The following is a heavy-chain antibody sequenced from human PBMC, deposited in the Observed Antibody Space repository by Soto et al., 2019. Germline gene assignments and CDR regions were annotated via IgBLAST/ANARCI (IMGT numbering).Heavy chain of an antibody. CDR1: GFTFSSYA. CDR3: AKDPFYYDSSGYYVDY. CDR2: ISGSGGST. V-gene: IGHV3-23*01. J-gene: IGHJ4*02. D-gene: IGHD3-22*01. Sequence: EVQLLESGGGLVQPGGSLRLSCAASGFTFSSYAMSWVRQAPGKGLEWVSAISGSGGSTYYADSVKGRFTISRDNSKNTLYLQMNSLRAEDTAVYYCAKDPFYYDSSGYYVDYWGQGTLVTVS.